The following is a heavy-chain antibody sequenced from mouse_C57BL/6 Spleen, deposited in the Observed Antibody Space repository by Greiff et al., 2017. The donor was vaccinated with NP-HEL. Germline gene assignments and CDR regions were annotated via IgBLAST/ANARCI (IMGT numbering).Heavy chain of an antibody. CDR2: INPYNGDT. D-gene: IGHD1-1*01. Sequence: EVQLQQSGPELVKPGDSVKISCKASGYSFTGYFMNWVMQSHGKSLEWIGRINPYNGDTFYNQKFKGKATLTVDKSSSTAHMELRSLTSEDSAVYYCARRDYGSSYDALAYWGQGTLVTVSA. V-gene: IGHV1-20*01. CDR1: GYSFTGYF. CDR3: ARRDYGSSYDALAY. J-gene: IGHJ3*01.